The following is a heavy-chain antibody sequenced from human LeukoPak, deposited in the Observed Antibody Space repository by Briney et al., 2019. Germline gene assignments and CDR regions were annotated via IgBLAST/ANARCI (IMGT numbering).Heavy chain of an antibody. CDR3: ARGRAVTTLYXXYXMDV. Sequence: ASVKVSCKASGDTFTGYYKHWVRQAPAQGLEWMGGINPNSGGTNYAQTFQGRVTMTRDTSISTAYMELSRLRSDDTAVYYCARGRAVTTLYXXYXMDVWGQGTTVTVSS. CDR1: GDTFTGYY. V-gene: IGHV1-2*02. D-gene: IGHD4-17*01. J-gene: IGHJ6*02. CDR2: INPNSGGT.